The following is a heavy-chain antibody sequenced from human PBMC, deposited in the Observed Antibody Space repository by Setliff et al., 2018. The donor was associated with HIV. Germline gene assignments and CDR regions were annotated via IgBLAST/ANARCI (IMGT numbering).Heavy chain of an antibody. CDR3: ARNRVPSSL. CDR2: IYYSGNT. CDR1: GGAIDDINW. J-gene: IGHJ4*02. Sequence: PSETLSLTCAVSGGAIDDINWWNWVRQSPGKGLEWIGYIYYSGNTFYNPSLKSRLTISIDTPKNQFSLKLNSVIAADTAVYYCARNRVPSSLWGQGTLVTVSS. V-gene: IGHV4-4*02. D-gene: IGHD3-10*01.